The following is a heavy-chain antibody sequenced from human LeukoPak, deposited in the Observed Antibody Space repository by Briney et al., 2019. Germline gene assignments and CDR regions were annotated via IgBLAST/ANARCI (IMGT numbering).Heavy chain of an antibody. J-gene: IGHJ4*02. CDR1: GDSVSSNSAA. CDR2: TYYGSKWYN. V-gene: IGHV6-1*01. D-gene: IGHD6-19*01. CDR3: ARDRVTGCSSGWYYFDY. Sequence: SQTLSLTCAISGDSVSSNSAAWNWIRQSPSRGLEWLGRTYYGSKWYNDYAVSVKSRITINPDTSKNQFSLQLNSVTPEDTAVYYCARDRVTGCSSGWYYFDYWGQGTLVTVSS.